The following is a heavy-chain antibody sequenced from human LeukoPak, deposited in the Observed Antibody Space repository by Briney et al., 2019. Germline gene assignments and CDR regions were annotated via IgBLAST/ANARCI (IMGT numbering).Heavy chain of an antibody. Sequence: PGGSPRLSCAASGFTFSSYSMTWVRQTPGKGLEWVSYIGPRSSVVYYADSVKGRFTISRDDAKNSLYLQMNSLRDEDTAVYYCARDYSYAYFDWGQGTLVTVSS. J-gene: IGHJ4*02. CDR1: GFTFSSYS. D-gene: IGHD5-18*01. V-gene: IGHV3-48*02. CDR3: ARDYSYAYFD. CDR2: IGPRSSVV.